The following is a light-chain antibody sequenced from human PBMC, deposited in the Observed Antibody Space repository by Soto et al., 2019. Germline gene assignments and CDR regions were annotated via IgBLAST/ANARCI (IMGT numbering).Light chain of an antibody. CDR2: AAS. Sequence: DIQMTQSPSSLSASVGDRGTSTFRASQGISKYLVWYQQKPGKVPKLLIYAASTLQSGVPSRFSGSGSGTEFTLTIASLQSEDFGVYYCQRFNRWPLSFGGGTKVDI. CDR1: QGISKY. J-gene: IGKJ4*01. CDR3: QRFNRWPLS. V-gene: IGKV1-27*01.